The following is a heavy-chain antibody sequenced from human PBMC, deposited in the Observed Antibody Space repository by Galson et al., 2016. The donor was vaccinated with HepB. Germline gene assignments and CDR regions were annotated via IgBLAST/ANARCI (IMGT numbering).Heavy chain of an antibody. V-gene: IGHV3-33*01. CDR3: AREHLPAGSSWYRWFDP. D-gene: IGHD6-13*01. CDR1: GFTFSSYG. Sequence: SLRLSCAASGFTFSSYGMHWVRQAPGKGLEWVAVIWYDGSNKYYADSVKGRFTISRDNSKNTLYLQMNSLRAEDTAVYYCAREHLPAGSSWYRWFDPWGQGTLVTVSS. CDR2: IWYDGSNK. J-gene: IGHJ5*02.